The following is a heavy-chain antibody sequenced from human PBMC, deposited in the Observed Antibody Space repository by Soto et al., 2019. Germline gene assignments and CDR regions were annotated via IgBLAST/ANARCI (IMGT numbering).Heavy chain of an antibody. CDR3: AADPYYDYWSGDYFGYYGMDV. Sequence: SENVSCKASGFTFTSPAVQWVRQARGQRLEWIGWIVVGSVNTNYAQKFQERVTITRDMSTSTAYMELSSLRSEDTAVYYCAADPYYDYWSGDYFGYYGMDVWGQGITVTVSS. J-gene: IGHJ6*02. D-gene: IGHD3-3*01. CDR2: IVVGSVNT. CDR1: GFTFTSPA. V-gene: IGHV1-58*01.